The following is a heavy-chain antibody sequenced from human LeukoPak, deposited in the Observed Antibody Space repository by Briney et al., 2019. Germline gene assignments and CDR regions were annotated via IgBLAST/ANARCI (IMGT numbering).Heavy chain of an antibody. J-gene: IGHJ5*02. CDR3: AKGVTYYYDSSGYYGFDP. V-gene: IGHV3-30*18. CDR1: GFTFSSYG. Sequence: GGSLRLSCAASGFTFSSYGMHWVRQAPGKGLEWVAVISYDGSNKYCADSVKGRFTISRDNSKNTLYLQMNSLRAEDTAVYYCAKGVTYYYDSSGYYGFDPWGQGTLVTVSS. CDR2: ISYDGSNK. D-gene: IGHD3-22*01.